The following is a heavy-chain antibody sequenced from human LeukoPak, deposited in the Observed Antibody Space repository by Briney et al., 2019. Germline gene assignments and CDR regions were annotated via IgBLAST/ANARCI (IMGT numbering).Heavy chain of an antibody. D-gene: IGHD3-22*01. CDR2: INHSGST. V-gene: IGHV4-34*01. Sequence: SETLSLTCAVYGGSFSGYYWSWIRQPPGKGLEWIGEINHSGSTNYNPSLKSRVTISVDTSKNQFSLKLSSVTAADTAVYYCARGDYDSSGYCFDYWGQGTLVTVSS. CDR3: ARGDYDSSGYCFDY. CDR1: GGSFSGYY. J-gene: IGHJ4*02.